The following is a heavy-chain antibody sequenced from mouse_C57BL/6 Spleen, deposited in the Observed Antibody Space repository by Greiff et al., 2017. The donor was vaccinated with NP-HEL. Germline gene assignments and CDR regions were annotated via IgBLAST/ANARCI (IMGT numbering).Heavy chain of an antibody. CDR1: GYTFTSYW. J-gene: IGHJ1*03. Sequence: EVQLQESGTVLARPGASVKMSCKTSGYTFTSYWMHWVKQRPGQGLEWIGAIYPGNSDTSYNQKFKGKAKLTAVTSASTAYMELSSLTNEDSAVYYCSITTAGSYWYFDVWGTGTTVTVSS. D-gene: IGHD1-1*01. V-gene: IGHV1-5*01. CDR2: IYPGNSDT. CDR3: SITTAGSYWYFDV.